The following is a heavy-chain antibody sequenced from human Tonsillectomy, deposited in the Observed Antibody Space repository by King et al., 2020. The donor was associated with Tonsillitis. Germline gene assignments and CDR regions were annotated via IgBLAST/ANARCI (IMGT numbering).Heavy chain of an antibody. D-gene: IGHD3-3*01. CDR1: GGSFSDYS. Sequence: QVQLQQWGAGLLKPSETLSLTCAVYGGSFSDYSWSWIRQPPGKGLEWIGEINHGGGTYYNPSLKSRVTISVDTSKNQFSLRMSSVTAADTAVYYCARGPSAISGVVITPPTYFDFWGQGTLVTVSS. J-gene: IGHJ4*02. CDR2: INHGGGT. CDR3: ARGPSAISGVVITPPTYFDF. V-gene: IGHV4-34*01.